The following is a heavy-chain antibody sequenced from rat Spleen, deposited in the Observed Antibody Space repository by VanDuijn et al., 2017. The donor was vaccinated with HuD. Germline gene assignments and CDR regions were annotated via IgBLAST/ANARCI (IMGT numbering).Heavy chain of an antibody. CDR3: ARYFDD. Sequence: EVQLVESGGGLVQPGRSLKLSCATSGFIFSDHYVAWVRQAPTKGLEWVATINYDGSSTFYRDSVRDRFTISRDNTKSTLYLQMDSLKSEDTATYFCARYFDDWGQGVMVTVSS. V-gene: IGHV5-7*01. J-gene: IGHJ2*01. CDR2: INYDGSST. CDR1: GFIFSDHY.